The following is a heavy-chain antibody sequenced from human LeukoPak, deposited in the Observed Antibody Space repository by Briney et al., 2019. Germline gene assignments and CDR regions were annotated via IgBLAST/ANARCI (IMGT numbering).Heavy chain of an antibody. CDR2: IKQDGSEK. J-gene: IGHJ6*02. D-gene: IGHD3-3*01. V-gene: IGHV3-7*01. CDR1: GFTFSSYW. Sequence: GGSLRLSCAASGFTFSSYWMSWVRQAPGKGLEWVASIKQDGSEKYYVDSVKGRFTISRDNARNSLCLQMNSLRAEDTAVYYCAMPLRGWSPYYGMDVWGQGTTVTVSS. CDR3: AMPLRGWSPYYGMDV.